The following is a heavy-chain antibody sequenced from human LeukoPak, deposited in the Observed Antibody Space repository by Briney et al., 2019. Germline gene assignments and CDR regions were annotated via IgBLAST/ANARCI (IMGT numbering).Heavy chain of an antibody. Sequence: PGGSLRLSCTASGFTFNNYAMSWIRQAPGKGLEWVSYISSSGSTIYYADSVKGRFTISRDNAKNSLYLQMNSLRAEDTAVYFCARDRSPYNWNYRIDSWGQGTLVTVSS. CDR2: ISSSGSTI. CDR3: ARDRSPYNWNYRIDS. D-gene: IGHD1-7*01. J-gene: IGHJ4*02. CDR1: GFTFNNYA. V-gene: IGHV3-11*04.